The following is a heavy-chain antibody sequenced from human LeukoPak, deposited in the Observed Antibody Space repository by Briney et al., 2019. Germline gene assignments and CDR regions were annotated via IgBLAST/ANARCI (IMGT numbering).Heavy chain of an antibody. J-gene: IGHJ5*02. Sequence: GESLKISCKGSGYSFTSYWIGWVRQMPGKGLEWVGIIYPGDSDTRYSPSFQGQVTISADKSISTAYLQWSSLKASDTAMYYCARRGDSSRYGGSWFDPWGQGTLVTVSS. CDR2: IYPGDSDT. D-gene: IGHD6-19*01. V-gene: IGHV5-51*01. CDR1: GYSFTSYW. CDR3: ARRGDSSRYGGSWFDP.